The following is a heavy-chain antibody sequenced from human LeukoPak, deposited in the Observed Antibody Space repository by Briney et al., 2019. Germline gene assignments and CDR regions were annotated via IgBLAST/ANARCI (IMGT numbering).Heavy chain of an antibody. V-gene: IGHV4-34*01. CDR2: INHSGST. J-gene: IGHJ6*03. D-gene: IGHD4-17*01. CDR1: GGSFSGFH. Sequence: PSETLSLTCVVYGGSFSGFHWTWIRQPPGEGLEWIGEINHSGSTNYNPSLKSRVTISVGTSKNQFSLKLSSVTAADTAVYYCARGGVTPDYGDLRAYYYYYMDVWGKGTTVTVSS. CDR3: ARGGVTPDYGDLRAYYYYYMDV.